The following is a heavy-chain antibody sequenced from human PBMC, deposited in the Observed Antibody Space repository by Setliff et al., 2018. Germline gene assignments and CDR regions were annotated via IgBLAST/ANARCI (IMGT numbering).Heavy chain of an antibody. CDR3: ARALDYLDY. Sequence: GGSLRLSCVAAGFNCRDYWMGWVRQAPGKGLEWVANIKQDGGETSYVDSVKGRFTISRDTAKRSVYLQMSSLRADDTAVYYCARALDYLDYWGQGTLVTVSS. V-gene: IGHV3-7*03. CDR1: GFNCRDYW. J-gene: IGHJ4*02. CDR2: IKQDGGET.